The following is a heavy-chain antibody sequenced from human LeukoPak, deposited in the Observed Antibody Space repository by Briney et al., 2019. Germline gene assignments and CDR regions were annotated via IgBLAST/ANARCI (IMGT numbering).Heavy chain of an antibody. D-gene: IGHD6-6*01. CDR2: INHSGST. Sequence: GSLRLSCAASGFTFSNYGMHWVRQAPGKGLEWIGEINHSGSTNYNPSLKSRVTISVDTSKNQFSLKLSSVTAADTAVYYCAIRQLVRTGYFDYWGQGTLVTVSS. CDR1: GFTFSNYG. V-gene: IGHV4-34*08. CDR3: AIRQLVRTGYFDY. J-gene: IGHJ4*02.